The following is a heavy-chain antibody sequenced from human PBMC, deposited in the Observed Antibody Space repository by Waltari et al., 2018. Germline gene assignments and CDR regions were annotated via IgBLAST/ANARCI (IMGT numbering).Heavy chain of an antibody. CDR1: GGSFSGYY. J-gene: IGHJ6*02. Sequence: QVQLQQWGAGLLQSSETLSLTCAVHGGSFSGYYWGRVRPPPGKGLEWIGESNHAGYTNHNPSLRSRVTMSADTSKSQFSLKLNSVTAADTAVYYCVRLEDCTGPGGHCYSGDPFALDVWGQGTTVTVSS. D-gene: IGHD2-15*01. CDR3: VRLEDCTGPGGHCYSGDPFALDV. CDR2: SNHAGYT. V-gene: IGHV4-34*02.